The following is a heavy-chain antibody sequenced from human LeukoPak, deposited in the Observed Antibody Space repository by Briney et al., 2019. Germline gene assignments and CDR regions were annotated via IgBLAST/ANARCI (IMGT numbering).Heavy chain of an antibody. J-gene: IGHJ4*02. Sequence: GGSLRLSSAVSGFSFSNYAMSWVRQAPGKGLEWVSAIGSNGLMTYYADSVKGRFSISRDNFKNMLYLQMSSLRAEDSALYFCAKRGGPAANYYFDYWGQGALVTVSS. CDR2: IGSNGLMT. V-gene: IGHV3-23*01. D-gene: IGHD2-2*01. CDR1: GFSFSNYA. CDR3: AKRGGPAANYYFDY.